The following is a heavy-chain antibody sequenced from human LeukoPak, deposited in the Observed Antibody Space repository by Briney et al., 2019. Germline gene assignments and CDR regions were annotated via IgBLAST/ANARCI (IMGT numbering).Heavy chain of an antibody. V-gene: IGHV4-59*01. D-gene: IGHD3-16*01. CDR3: AAALGGYDYVWGSFDP. CDR1: SGSFRTYY. J-gene: IGHJ5*02. Sequence: SETLSLTCTVSSGSFRTYYWSWIRQPPGKGLEWIGYIFYNEGTSYNPSLKSRVTISVDTSNNQLSLKVNSVTAADTAMYYCAAALGGYDYVWGSFDPWGQGTLVTVSS. CDR2: IFYNEGT.